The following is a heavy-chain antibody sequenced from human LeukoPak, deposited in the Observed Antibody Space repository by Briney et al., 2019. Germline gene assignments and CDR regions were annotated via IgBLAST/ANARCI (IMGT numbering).Heavy chain of an antibody. CDR3: ATGPPYDSSGYSPFFDY. CDR2: FDPEDGET. V-gene: IGHV1-24*01. J-gene: IGHJ4*02. CDR1: GYTLTELS. Sequence: ASVKVSCKVSGYTLTELSMHWVRQAPGKGLEWMGGFDPEDGETFYAQMFQGRVTMTEDTSTDTAYMELSSLRSEDTAVYYCATGPPYDSSGYSPFFDYWGQGTLVTVSS. D-gene: IGHD3-22*01.